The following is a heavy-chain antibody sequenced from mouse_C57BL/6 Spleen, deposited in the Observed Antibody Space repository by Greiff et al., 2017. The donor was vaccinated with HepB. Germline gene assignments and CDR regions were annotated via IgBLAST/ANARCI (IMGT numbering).Heavy chain of an antibody. V-gene: IGHV1-64*01. Sequence: QVHVKQPGAELVKPGASVKLSCKASGYTFTSYWMHWVKQRPGQGLEWIGMIHPNSGSTNYNEKFKSKATLTVDKSSSTAYMQLSSLTSEDSAVYYCASGLQYFDYWGQGTTLTVSS. J-gene: IGHJ2*01. CDR3: ASGLQYFDY. D-gene: IGHD2-13*01. CDR2: IHPNSGST. CDR1: GYTFTSYW.